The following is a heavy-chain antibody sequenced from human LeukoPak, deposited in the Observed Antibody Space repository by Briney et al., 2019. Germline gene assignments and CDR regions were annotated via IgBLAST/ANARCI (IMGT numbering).Heavy chain of an antibody. D-gene: IGHD6-19*01. J-gene: IGHJ6*02. CDR3: AREDVEWLIPGRYYYFGLDA. Sequence: GGSLRLSCAASGFTFSSYWMSWVRQAPGKGLEWVANIKQDGSEKYYVDSVKGRFTISRDNAKNTVFLQMDTLRVEDTAVYYCAREDVEWLIPGRYYYFGLDAWGQGIPVTVSS. V-gene: IGHV3-7*01. CDR2: IKQDGSEK. CDR1: GFTFSSYW.